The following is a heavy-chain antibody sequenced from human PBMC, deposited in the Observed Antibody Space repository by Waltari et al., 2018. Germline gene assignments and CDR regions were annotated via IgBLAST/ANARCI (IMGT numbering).Heavy chain of an antibody. D-gene: IGHD4-17*01. J-gene: IGHJ4*02. CDR1: GFTFSSYA. CDR2: ISGRGGST. CDR3: AKETTVTTKGIDY. Sequence: EVQLLESGGGLVQPGGSLRLSCAASGFTFSSYAMSWVRQAPGKGLEGVSAISGRGGSTYYADSVKGRFTISRDNSKNTLYLQMNSLRAEDTAVYYCAKETTVTTKGIDYWGQGTLVTVSS. V-gene: IGHV3-23*01.